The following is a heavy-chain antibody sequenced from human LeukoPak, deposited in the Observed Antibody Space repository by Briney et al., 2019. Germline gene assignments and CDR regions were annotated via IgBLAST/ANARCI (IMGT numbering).Heavy chain of an antibody. J-gene: IGHJ4*01. Sequence: SETLSLTCTVSGGSINSDNYYWRWVRQPPGTGLEWIGYVSDTGSINYKSSLKSRVTISVDTSKNQFSLNLTSVTAADTAVYYCARTTTTFDDWGHGTLVIVSS. CDR3: ARTTTTFDD. CDR1: GGSINSDNYY. D-gene: IGHD4-11*01. CDR2: VSDTGSI. V-gene: IGHV4-61*01.